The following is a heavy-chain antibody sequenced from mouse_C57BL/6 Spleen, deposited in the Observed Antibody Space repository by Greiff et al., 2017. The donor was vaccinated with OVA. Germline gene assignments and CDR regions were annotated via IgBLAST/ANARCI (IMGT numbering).Heavy chain of an antibody. CDR2: IDPETGGT. J-gene: IGHJ1*03. CDR3: TTSGSSHWYFDV. D-gene: IGHD1-1*01. V-gene: IGHV1-15*01. Sequence: QVQLQQSGAELVRPGASVTLSCKASGYTFTDYEMHWVKQTPVHGLEWIGAIDPETGGTAYNQKFKGKAILTADKSSSTAYMELRSLTSEDSAVYYCTTSGSSHWYFDVWGTGTTVTVSS. CDR1: GYTFTDYE.